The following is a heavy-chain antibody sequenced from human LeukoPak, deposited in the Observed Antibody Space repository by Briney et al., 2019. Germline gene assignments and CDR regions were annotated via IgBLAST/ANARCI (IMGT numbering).Heavy chain of an antibody. CDR1: GGSISSYY. CDR3: ASPRADRSTWYAVDY. D-gene: IGHD2/OR15-2a*01. Sequence: SETLSLTCTVSGGSISSYYWSWIRQPPGKGLEWIGYIYYSGSTNYNPSLKSRVTISVDKSKNQFSLKLTSVTAADTAVYYCASPRADRSTWYAVDYWGQGTLVTVSS. CDR2: IYYSGST. J-gene: IGHJ4*02. V-gene: IGHV4-59*12.